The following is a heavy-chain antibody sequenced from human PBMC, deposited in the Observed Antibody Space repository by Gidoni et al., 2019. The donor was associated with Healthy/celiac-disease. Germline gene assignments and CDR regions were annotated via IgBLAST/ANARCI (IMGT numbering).Heavy chain of an antibody. CDR1: GGTFSSYA. D-gene: IGHD6-13*01. J-gene: IGHJ5*02. Sequence: QVQLVQSGAEVKKPGSSVKVSCKASGGTFSSYAISWLRQAPGQGLEWMGGIIPIFGTANYAQKFQGRVTITADESTSTAYMELSSLRSEDTAVYYCAREIAAAAPNPLPPNWFDPWGQGTLVTVSS. V-gene: IGHV1-69*01. CDR2: IIPIFGTA. CDR3: AREIAAAAPNPLPPNWFDP.